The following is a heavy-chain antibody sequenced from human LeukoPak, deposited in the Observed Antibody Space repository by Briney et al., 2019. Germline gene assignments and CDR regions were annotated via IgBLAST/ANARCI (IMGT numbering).Heavy chain of an antibody. J-gene: IGHJ4*02. CDR3: AKDGGGSNGGFDY. D-gene: IGHD1-26*01. Sequence: GGSLRLSCAASGFTFSSYAMSWVRQAPGKGLEWVSAISGSGGSTYYADFVKGRFTISRDNSKNTLYLQMNSLRAEDTAVYYCAKDGGGSNGGFDYWGQGTLVTVSS. CDR1: GFTFSSYA. CDR2: ISGSGGST. V-gene: IGHV3-23*01.